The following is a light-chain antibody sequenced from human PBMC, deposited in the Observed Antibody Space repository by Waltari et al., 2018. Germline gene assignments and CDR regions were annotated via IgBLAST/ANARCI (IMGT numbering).Light chain of an antibody. CDR1: QGISSY. V-gene: IGKV1-8*01. J-gene: IGKJ4*01. Sequence: AIRITQSPSSLSASTVDRVTITCRASQGISSYLSWYQQKPGKAPKLLIYGASTLQSGVPSRFSGSGSGTDFTLTISCLQSEDFATYYCQQYHNYPFFGGGTRVEIK. CDR3: QQYHNYPF. CDR2: GAS.